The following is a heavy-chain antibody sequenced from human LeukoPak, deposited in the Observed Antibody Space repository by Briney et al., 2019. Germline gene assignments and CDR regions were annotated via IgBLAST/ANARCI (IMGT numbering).Heavy chain of an antibody. V-gene: IGHV3-48*03. J-gene: IGHJ4*02. CDR1: GFTFSSYE. Sequence: GGSLRLSCAASGFTFSSYEMNWVRQAPGKGLEWVSYISSSGSTIYYADSVKGRFTISRDNAKNSLYLQMNSLTAEDTAVYFCARQTIAVAPLDYWGQGTLVTVSS. CDR3: ARQTIAVAPLDY. D-gene: IGHD6-19*01. CDR2: ISSSGSTI.